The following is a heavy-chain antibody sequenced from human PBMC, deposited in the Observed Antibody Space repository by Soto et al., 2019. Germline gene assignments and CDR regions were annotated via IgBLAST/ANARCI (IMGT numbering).Heavy chain of an antibody. V-gene: IGHV3-33*01. CDR2: IWYDGSNK. CDR3: ARAGYSSSWYYYYYGMDV. J-gene: IGHJ6*02. D-gene: IGHD6-13*01. Sequence: RGSLRLSCAASGFTFSSYGMHWVRQAPGKGLEWVAVIWYDGSNKYYADSVKGRFTISRDNSKNTLYLQMNSLRAEDTAVYYCARAGYSSSWYYYYYGMDVWGQGTTVTVSS. CDR1: GFTFSSYG.